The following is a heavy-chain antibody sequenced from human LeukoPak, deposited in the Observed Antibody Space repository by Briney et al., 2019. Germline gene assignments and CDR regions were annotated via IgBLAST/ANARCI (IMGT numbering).Heavy chain of an antibody. D-gene: IGHD1-26*01. Sequence: ASVTVSCKASGYTFTSYGISWVRQAPAQGLERMGWISAYNGNTNSAQKLQVRVTMTTDTSTSTDYMELRRLSSNDKAADYCARDGIVGATGGIYGDFWGQEPLVTVSS. CDR2: ISAYNGNT. CDR3: ARDGIVGATGGIYGDF. CDR1: GYTFTSYG. V-gene: IGHV1-18*01. J-gene: IGHJ4*02.